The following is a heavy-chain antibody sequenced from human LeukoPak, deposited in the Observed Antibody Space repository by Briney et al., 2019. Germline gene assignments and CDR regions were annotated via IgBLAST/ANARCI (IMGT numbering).Heavy chain of an antibody. CDR1: GFTFSSYA. J-gene: IGHJ4*02. D-gene: IGHD4-17*01. V-gene: IGHV3-23*01. CDR2: ISGSGGST. CDR3: AKDLNTVTTSYFDY. Sequence: PGGSLRLSCAASGFTFSSYAMSWVRQAPGKGLEWVSAISGSGGSTYYADSVKGRLTISRDNSKNALYLQMNSLRAEDTAVYYCAKDLNTVTTSYFDYWGQGTLVTVSS.